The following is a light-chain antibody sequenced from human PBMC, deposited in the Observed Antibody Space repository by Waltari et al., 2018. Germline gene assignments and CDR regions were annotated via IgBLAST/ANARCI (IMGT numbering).Light chain of an antibody. CDR3: MQGTPLPRT. Sequence: DVVMTQSPLSLPVTLGQPASISCWSSQRLVHSDGHMYLTWFHQSPGQAPRRLIYQVSNRDSGVPDRFSGSGSGTDFTLKISRVEAEDAGVYYCMQGTPLPRTFGQGTKVEIK. CDR1: QRLVHSDGHMY. V-gene: IGKV2-30*02. CDR2: QVS. J-gene: IGKJ1*01.